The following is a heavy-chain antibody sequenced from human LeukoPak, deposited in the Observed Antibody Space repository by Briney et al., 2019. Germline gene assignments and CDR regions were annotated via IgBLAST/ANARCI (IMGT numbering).Heavy chain of an antibody. CDR2: IHYSGST. J-gene: IGHJ4*02. V-gene: IGHV4-39*01. Sequence: PSETLSLTCTVSGGSISSSIYYWGWIRQPPGKGLEWIGSIHYSGSTYYNPSLKSRVTISVDTSKNQFSLKLSSVTAADTAVYYCARGFRYFDYWGLGTLVTVSS. CDR1: GGSISSSIYY. CDR3: ARGFRYFDY.